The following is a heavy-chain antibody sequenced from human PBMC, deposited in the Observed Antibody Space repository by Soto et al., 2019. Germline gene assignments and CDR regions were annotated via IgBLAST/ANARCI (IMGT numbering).Heavy chain of an antibody. V-gene: IGHV4-30-4*01. J-gene: IGHJ4*02. CDR1: GGSINNVHYC. D-gene: IGHD2-15*01. CDR2: IYNGGNT. CDR3: ARGQVVAAQH. Sequence: SETLSLTCTVSGGSINNVHYCCSWVRQPPDKGLEWIGHIYNGGNTYNNPSLESRVTISVDTSKNQFSLKLSSVTAADTAVYYCARGQVVAAQHWGQGTLVTVSS.